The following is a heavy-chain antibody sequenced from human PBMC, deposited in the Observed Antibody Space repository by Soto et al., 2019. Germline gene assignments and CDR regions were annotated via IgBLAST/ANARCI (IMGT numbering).Heavy chain of an antibody. Sequence: GGSLILSCGASGFPFSSYNMNWVSKAPGKGLEWVSYISSSSSTIYYADSVKGRFTISRDNAKNSLYLQMNSLRAEDTAVYYCASSEQWLVSAFDIWGQGTMVTVSS. CDR1: GFPFSSYN. V-gene: IGHV3-48*01. CDR3: ASSEQWLVSAFDI. D-gene: IGHD6-19*01. CDR2: ISSSSSTI. J-gene: IGHJ3*02.